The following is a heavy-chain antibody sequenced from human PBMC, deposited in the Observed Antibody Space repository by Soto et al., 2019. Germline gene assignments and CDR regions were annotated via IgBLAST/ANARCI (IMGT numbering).Heavy chain of an antibody. CDR2: ISAYNGNT. J-gene: IGHJ6*02. V-gene: IGHV1-18*01. CDR3: ARDRAEGRGYSGYEYYGMDV. Sequence: ASVKVSCKASGYTFTSYGISWVRQAPGQGLEWMGWISAYNGNTNYAQKLQGRVTMTTDTSTSTAYMELRSLRSDDTAVYYCARDRAEGRGYSGYEYYGMDVWGQGTTVTVSS. CDR1: GYTFTSYG. D-gene: IGHD5-12*01.